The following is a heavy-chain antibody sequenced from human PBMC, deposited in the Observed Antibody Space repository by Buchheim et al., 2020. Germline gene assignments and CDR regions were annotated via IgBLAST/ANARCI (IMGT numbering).Heavy chain of an antibody. CDR2: LTGTGTNT. CDR3: AKDRVAVGTFDS. D-gene: IGHD6-13*01. Sequence: EVQLLESGGALVQPGGSLRLSCGASGFNFRSYAMSWVRQAPGKGLEWVAALTGTGTNTYYKDSVKGRFTISRDNSNNTLYLQMNSLGVEDTALYFCAKDRVAVGTFDSWGQGAL. CDR1: GFNFRSYA. V-gene: IGHV3-23*01. J-gene: IGHJ4*02.